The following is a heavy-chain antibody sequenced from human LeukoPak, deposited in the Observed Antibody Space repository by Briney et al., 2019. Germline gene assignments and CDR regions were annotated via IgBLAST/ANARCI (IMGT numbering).Heavy chain of an antibody. CDR2: IRYDGSNK. CDR1: GFTFSSYG. V-gene: IGHV3-30*02. Sequence: GGSLRLSCAASGFTFSSYGMHWVRQAPGKGLEWVAFIRYDGSNKYYADSVKGRFTISRDNSKNTLYLQMNSLRAEDTAVYYCASGPGYCSGGSRYIDHWGQGTLVTVSS. CDR3: ASGPGYCSGGSRYIDH. D-gene: IGHD2-15*01. J-gene: IGHJ4*02.